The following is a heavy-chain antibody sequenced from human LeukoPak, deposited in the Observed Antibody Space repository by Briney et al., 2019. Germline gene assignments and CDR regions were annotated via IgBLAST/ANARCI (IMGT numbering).Heavy chain of an antibody. CDR1: GFTFSSYA. CDR2: ISGSGGST. CDR3: AKVRELLWFGELLFDY. V-gene: IGHV3-23*01. J-gene: IGHJ4*02. D-gene: IGHD3-10*01. Sequence: GGSLRLSCAASGFTFSSYAMSWVCQAPGKGLEWVSAISGSGGSTYYADSVKGRFTISRDNSKNTLYLQMNSLRAEDTAVYYCAKVRELLWFGELLFDYWGQGTLVTVSS.